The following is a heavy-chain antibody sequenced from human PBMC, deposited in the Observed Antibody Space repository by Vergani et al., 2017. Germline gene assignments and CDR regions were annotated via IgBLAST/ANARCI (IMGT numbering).Heavy chain of an antibody. J-gene: IGHJ6*02. D-gene: IGHD3-10*01. CDR1: GGTFSSYA. CDR3: ARGSIIMVRGVTNYYYYGMDV. Sequence: QVQLVQSGAEVKKPGSSVKVSCKASGGTFSSYAISWVRQAPGQGLEWMGRIIPIFGTANYAQKFQGRVTITADESTSTAYMELSSLRSEDTAVYYCARGSIIMVRGVTNYYYYGMDVWGQGTTVTVSS. V-gene: IGHV1-69*13. CDR2: IIPIFGTA.